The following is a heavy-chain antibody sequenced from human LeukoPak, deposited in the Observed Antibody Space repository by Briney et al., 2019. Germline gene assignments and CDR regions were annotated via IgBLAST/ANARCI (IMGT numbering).Heavy chain of an antibody. Sequence: PGGSLRLSCAASGFTVSSNYMSWVRQAPGKGLEWVSVIYSGGSTYYADSVKGRFTISRDNSKNSLYLQMNSLRAEDTAVYYCARDNRGYGSGSYYYYGMDVWGKGTTVTVSS. D-gene: IGHD3-10*01. CDR1: GFTVSSNY. CDR3: ARDNRGYGSGSYYYYGMDV. V-gene: IGHV3-53*01. CDR2: IYSGGST. J-gene: IGHJ6*04.